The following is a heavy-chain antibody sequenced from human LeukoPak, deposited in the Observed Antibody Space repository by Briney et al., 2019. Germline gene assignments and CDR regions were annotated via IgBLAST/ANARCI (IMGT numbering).Heavy chain of an antibody. CDR1: GYTFTGYY. CDR2: INPNSGGT. Sequence: ASVKVSCKASGYTFTGYYMHRVRQAPGQGLEWMGWINPNSGGTNYAQKFQGRVTMTRDTSISTAYMELSRLRSDDTAVYYCARAGLPYYYYYGMDVWGQGTTVTVSS. J-gene: IGHJ6*02. V-gene: IGHV1-2*02. CDR3: ARAGLPYYYYYGMDV. D-gene: IGHD2-21*02.